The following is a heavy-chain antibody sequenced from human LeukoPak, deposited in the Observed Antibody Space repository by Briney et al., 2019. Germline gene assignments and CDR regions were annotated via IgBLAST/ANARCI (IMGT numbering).Heavy chain of an antibody. CDR3: ARTFDY. CDR2: IYYSGST. CDR1: GGSISSVSHY. Sequence: SETLSLTCSVSGGSISSVSHYWAWIRQSPGQGLEWIGSIYYSGSTYYNPSLKSRATISVDTSKNQFSLRLSSVTAADTAVYYCARTFDYWGQGTLVTVSS. J-gene: IGHJ4*02. V-gene: IGHV4-39*01.